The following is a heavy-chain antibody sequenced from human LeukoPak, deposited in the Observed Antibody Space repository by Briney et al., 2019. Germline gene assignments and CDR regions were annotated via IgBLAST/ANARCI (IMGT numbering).Heavy chain of an antibody. V-gene: IGHV3-23*01. CDR2: ISGSGGST. CDR1: GFTFSGYA. J-gene: IGHJ4*02. D-gene: IGHD2-2*01. Sequence: GGSLRLSCAASGFTFSGYAMSWVRQAPGKGLEWVSAISGSGGSTYYADSVKGRFTISRDNSKNTLYLQMNSLRAEDTAVYYCAKEPPVVPAAIGEDYFDYWGQGTLVTVSS. CDR3: AKEPPVVPAAIGEDYFDY.